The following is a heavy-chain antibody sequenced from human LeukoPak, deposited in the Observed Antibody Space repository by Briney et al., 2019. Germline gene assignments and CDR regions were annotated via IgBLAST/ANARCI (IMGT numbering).Heavy chain of an antibody. CDR1: GYTFTVYS. CDR2: INPNSGGT. J-gene: IGHJ4*02. CDR3: ARATQKEYCFDH. Sequence: GASVKVSFKASGYTFTVYSIHWVRQAPGQGLEWMGWINPNSGGTNYAQKFQGRVTTTRDTSISTAYMELSRLRSDDTAVYYCARATQKEYCFDHWGQGTLVTVSS. V-gene: IGHV1-2*02. D-gene: IGHD3-10*01.